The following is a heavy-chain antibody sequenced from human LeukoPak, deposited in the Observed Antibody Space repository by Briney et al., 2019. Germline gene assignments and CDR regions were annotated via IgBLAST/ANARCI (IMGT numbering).Heavy chain of an antibody. CDR2: IYSGGST. Sequence: PGGSQRLSCAASGFTVSSNYMSWVRQAPGKGLEWVSVIYSGGSTYYADSVKGRFTISRDNSKNTLYLQMNSLRAEDTAVYYCARDVSGWFALDYWGQGTLVTVSS. V-gene: IGHV3-53*01. CDR3: ARDVSGWFALDY. J-gene: IGHJ4*02. D-gene: IGHD6-19*01. CDR1: GFTVSSNY.